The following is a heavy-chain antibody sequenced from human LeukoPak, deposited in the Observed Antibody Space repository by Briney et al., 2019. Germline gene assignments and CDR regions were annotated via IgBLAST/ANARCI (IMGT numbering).Heavy chain of an antibody. CDR2: IYYSGST. CDR1: GGSISSYY. Sequence: SETLSLTCTVSGGSISSYYWSWIRQPPGKGLEWIGYIYYSGSTNYNPSLKSRVTISVDTSKNQFSLKLSSVTAADTAVYYCARVPEPYYGSGSYPRAWFDPWGQGTLVTVSS. J-gene: IGHJ5*02. V-gene: IGHV4-59*01. D-gene: IGHD3-10*01. CDR3: ARVPEPYYGSGSYPRAWFDP.